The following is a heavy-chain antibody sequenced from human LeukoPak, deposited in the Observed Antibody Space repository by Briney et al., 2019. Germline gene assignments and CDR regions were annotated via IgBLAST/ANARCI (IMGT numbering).Heavy chain of an antibody. Sequence: SETLSLTCSVSDDSITMYYWTWIRQPPGKGLEWIGYVDHTGSTNFNPSLNGRVSISRDTSKNLFSLRLRSVTAADTAVYFCARGRVSSSTWYSTCYYYFYMDVWGKGTTVTVSS. CDR2: VDHTGST. J-gene: IGHJ6*03. CDR1: DDSITMYY. V-gene: IGHV4-59*01. CDR3: ARGRVSSSTWYSTCYYYFYMDV. D-gene: IGHD4-11*01.